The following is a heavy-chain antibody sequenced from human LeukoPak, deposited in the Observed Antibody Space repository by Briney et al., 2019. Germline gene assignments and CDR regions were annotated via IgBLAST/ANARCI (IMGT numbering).Heavy chain of an antibody. V-gene: IGHV3-21*05. CDR1: GFTFSRYS. D-gene: IGHD3-10*01. Sequence: GGSLRLSCAASGFTFSRYSMNWVRQAPGKGLEWVSHISSRSSDTYYADSVKGRFTISRDNAKNSLYLQMNSLRAEDTAVYYCARGSGSYSGGMDVWGQGTTVTVSS. CDR3: ARGSGSYSGGMDV. J-gene: IGHJ6*02. CDR2: ISSRSSDT.